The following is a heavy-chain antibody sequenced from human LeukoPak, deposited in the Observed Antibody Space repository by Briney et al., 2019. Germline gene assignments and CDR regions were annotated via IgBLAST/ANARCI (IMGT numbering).Heavy chain of an antibody. J-gene: IGHJ6*02. CDR3: AIVGRSFYYGLDV. CDR2: INPSGGST. V-gene: IGHV1-46*03. CDR1: GYTFTSYY. Sequence: ASVKVSCKASGYTFTSYYMHWVRQAPGQGLEWMGIINPSGGSTSYAQKFQGRVTMTRDTSTSTVYMELSSLRSEDTAVYYCAIVGRSFYYGLDVWGQGTTVTVSS.